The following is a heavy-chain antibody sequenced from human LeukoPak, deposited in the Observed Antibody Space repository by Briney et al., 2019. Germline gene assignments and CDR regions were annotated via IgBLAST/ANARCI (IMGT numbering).Heavy chain of an antibody. CDR1: GFVFSSAW. CDR3: ARGLCSSTGCYQGPFDF. V-gene: IGHV3-15*01. CDR2: IKNKTYGGTT. J-gene: IGHJ4*02. D-gene: IGHD2-2*01. Sequence: GGSLRLSCAASGFVFSSAWMTWVRQAPGKGLEWVGHIKNKTYGGTTDYATPVKGRFIISRDDSKNTLYLQMNRLRTDDTAVYYCARGLCSSTGCYQGPFDFWGRGMVVTVSS.